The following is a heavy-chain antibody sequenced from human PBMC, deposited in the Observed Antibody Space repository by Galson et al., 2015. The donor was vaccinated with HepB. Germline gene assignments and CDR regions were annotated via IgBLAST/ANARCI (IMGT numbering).Heavy chain of an antibody. CDR2: ISGSGGST. CDR1: GVSFSNYA. D-gene: IGHD1-14*01. J-gene: IGHJ4*01. Sequence: SLRLSCAASGVSFSNYAMSWVRQAPGKGLEWVSSISGSGGSTYYAVSVKGRFTISRDKSKNTLYLQMNSLRAEDTAVYYCAKDRAAGSPYYFDSWGHGTLVTVSS. V-gene: IGHV3-23*01. CDR3: AKDRAAGSPYYFDS.